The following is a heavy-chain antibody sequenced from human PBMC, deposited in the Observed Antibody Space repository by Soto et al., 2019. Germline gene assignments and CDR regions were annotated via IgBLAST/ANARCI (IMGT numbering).Heavy chain of an antibody. V-gene: IGHV4-34*01. D-gene: IGHD5-18*01. CDR3: ARATVEMATAVNFDY. J-gene: IGHJ4*02. Sequence: SETLSLTCAVYGGSFSGYYWSWIRQPPGKGLEWIGEINHSGSTNYNPSLKSRVTISVDTSKNQLSLKLSSVTAADTAVYYCARATVEMATAVNFDYWGQGTLVTVSS. CDR2: INHSGST. CDR1: GGSFSGYY.